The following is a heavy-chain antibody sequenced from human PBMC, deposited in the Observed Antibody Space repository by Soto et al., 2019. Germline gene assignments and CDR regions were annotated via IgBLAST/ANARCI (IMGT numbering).Heavy chain of an antibody. CDR2: MNPHSGDT. J-gene: IGHJ4*02. D-gene: IGHD3-10*01. V-gene: IGHV1-8*01. CDR1: GYSFTSLH. Sequence: ASVKVSFEDSGYSFTSLHFNCVRQATGQGLEWIGWMNPHSGDTGFAQRFQGRVTMTMNTSINTAYMELRSLRFQDTAVYYCARGSPGPVDHWGQGTQVTVSS. CDR3: ARGSPGPVDH.